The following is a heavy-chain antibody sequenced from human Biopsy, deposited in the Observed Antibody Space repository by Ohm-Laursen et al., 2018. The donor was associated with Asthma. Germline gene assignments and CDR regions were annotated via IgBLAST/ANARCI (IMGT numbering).Heavy chain of an antibody. D-gene: IGHD1-26*01. CDR2: ISFDGTNR. Sequence: SLRLSCAASGFSFSNYGVHWVRQAPGKGLDWVAVISFDGTNRNYTDSAKGRFTISRDNSRNTLHLEMNSLRAEDTAVYFCTKEVFPGWELRRGPDYWGQGTLVTVSA. CDR1: GFSFSNYG. CDR3: TKEVFPGWELRRGPDY. V-gene: IGHV3-30*18. J-gene: IGHJ4*02.